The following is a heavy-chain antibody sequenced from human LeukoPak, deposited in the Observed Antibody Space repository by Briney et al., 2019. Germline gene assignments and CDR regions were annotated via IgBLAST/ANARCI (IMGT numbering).Heavy chain of an antibody. CDR3: AREGYDFWSGYYTDSYYYFDY. D-gene: IGHD3-3*01. J-gene: IGHJ4*02. CDR2: IYDNGNS. Sequence: SETLSLTCSVSDGSINTYYWSWLRRPPGKGLEWFGSIYDNGNSIINPSLMSRVTVSEDTSKNQFSLNLSSVTAADTAVYYCAREGYDFWSGYYTDSYYYFDYWGQGTLVTVSS. CDR1: DGSINTYY. V-gene: IGHV4-59*01.